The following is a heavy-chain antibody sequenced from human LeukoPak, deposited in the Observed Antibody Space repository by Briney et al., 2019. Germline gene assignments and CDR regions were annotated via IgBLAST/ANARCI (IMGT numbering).Heavy chain of an antibody. J-gene: IGHJ4*02. CDR2: ISGNGGRT. Sequence: SGGSLRLSCAASGFTFSNYAMAWVRQAPGKGLEWVSAISGNGGRTYSADSVQGRFTISRDNSKNTVYLQMDNLRAEDSAMYYCAKAHSISWPYAFDSWGQGILVTVSS. CDR3: AKAHSISWPYAFDS. V-gene: IGHV3-23*01. D-gene: IGHD6-13*01. CDR1: GFTFSNYA.